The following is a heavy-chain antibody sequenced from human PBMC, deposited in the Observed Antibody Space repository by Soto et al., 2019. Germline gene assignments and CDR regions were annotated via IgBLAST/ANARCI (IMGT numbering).Heavy chain of an antibody. D-gene: IGHD4-17*01. CDR2: ITCSGSNT. CDR1: GFPFSGYA. CDR3: ARTYDYGDYVSLFDDY. J-gene: IGHJ4*02. V-gene: IGHV3-30*09. Sequence: GGSLRLSCAASGFPFSGYAINWVRQAPGKGLEWVAVITCSGSNTNYADSVKGRFAISRDNSKNTLYLQMNSLRAEDTAVYYCARTYDYGDYVSLFDDYWGQGTLVTVSS.